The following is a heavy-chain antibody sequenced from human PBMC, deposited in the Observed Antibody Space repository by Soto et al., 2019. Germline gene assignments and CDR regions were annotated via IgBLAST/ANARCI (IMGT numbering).Heavy chain of an antibody. CDR3: ARESHDILTGPPWVWYFDL. CDR1: GGSFSGYY. Sequence: QVQLQQWGAGPLRPLETLSLTCGVSGGSFSGYYWAWIRQSPGKGLEWIGEINDRGSINYNPSLKSRVSISVDTSKNHYSRTLRSVTAADTAVYYCARESHDILTGPPWVWYFDLWGRGTLVTVSS. J-gene: IGHJ2*01. V-gene: IGHV4-34*01. D-gene: IGHD3-9*01. CDR2: INDRGSI.